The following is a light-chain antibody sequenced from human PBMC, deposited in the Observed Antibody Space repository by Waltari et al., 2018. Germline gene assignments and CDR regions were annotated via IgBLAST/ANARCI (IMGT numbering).Light chain of an antibody. CDR2: GAS. CDR1: QSVSSSY. J-gene: IGKJ1*01. CDR3: QQYGSSPWT. Sequence: ELVLTQSPGTLSLSPGERATLSCWASQSVSSSYLAWYQQKPGQAPRLLIYGASSRATGIPDRFSGSGSGTDFTLTISRLEPEDFAVYYCQQYGSSPWTFGQGTKVEIK. V-gene: IGKV3-20*01.